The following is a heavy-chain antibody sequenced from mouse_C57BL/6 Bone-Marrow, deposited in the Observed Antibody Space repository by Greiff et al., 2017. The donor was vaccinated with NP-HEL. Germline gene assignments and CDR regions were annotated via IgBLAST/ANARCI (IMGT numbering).Heavy chain of an antibody. Sequence: EVQLQQSGPVLVKPGASVKMSCKASGYTFTDYYMNWVKQSHGKSLEWIGVINPYNGGTSYKQKFKGKATLTVDKSYSTAYMELNSLTSEDSAVNYCASGDYGSSYYFDYWGQGTTLTVSS. CDR1: GYTFTDYY. CDR3: ASGDYGSSYYFDY. V-gene: IGHV1-19*01. J-gene: IGHJ2*01. D-gene: IGHD1-1*01. CDR2: INPYNGGT.